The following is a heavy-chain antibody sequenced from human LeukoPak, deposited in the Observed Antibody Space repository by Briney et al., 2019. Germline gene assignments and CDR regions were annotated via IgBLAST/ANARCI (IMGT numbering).Heavy chain of an antibody. Sequence: SVKVSCKASGGTFSSYAISWVRQAPGQGLEWMGGIIPIFGTANYAQKFQGRVTITADESTSTAYMELSSLRSEDTAVCYCARDTPDCSGGSCYESGWFDPWGQGTLVTVSS. CDR1: GGTFSSYA. CDR2: IIPIFGTA. CDR3: ARDTPDCSGGSCYESGWFDP. J-gene: IGHJ5*02. V-gene: IGHV1-69*13. D-gene: IGHD2-15*01.